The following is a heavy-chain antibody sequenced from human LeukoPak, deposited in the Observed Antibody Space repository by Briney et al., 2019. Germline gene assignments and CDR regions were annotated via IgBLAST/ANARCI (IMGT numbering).Heavy chain of an antibody. D-gene: IGHD2-15*01. Sequence: ASVKVSCKASGYTFTSYGISWVRQAPGQGLEWMGWISAYNGNTNYAQKFQGRVTITRNTSISTAYMELSSLRSEDTAVYYCARGRRCSGGSCYLTSRRYYFDYWGQGTLVTVSS. V-gene: IGHV1-18*01. CDR1: GYTFTSYG. CDR3: ARGRRCSGGSCYLTSRRYYFDY. CDR2: ISAYNGNT. J-gene: IGHJ4*02.